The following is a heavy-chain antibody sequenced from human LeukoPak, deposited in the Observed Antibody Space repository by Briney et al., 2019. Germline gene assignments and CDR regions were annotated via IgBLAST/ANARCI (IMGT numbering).Heavy chain of an antibody. V-gene: IGHV3-74*01. Sequence: GGSLRLSCAASGFTFSCYWMHWVGQAPGKGVVWVSRINSDGSRKNYEDSVKGRITISRENAKKTVYPQMNSLRAEDTAVYYCARDWYSWCYYDYWGQGTLVTVSS. D-gene: IGHD1-26*01. J-gene: IGHJ4*02. CDR2: INSDGSRK. CDR1: GFTFSCYW. CDR3: ARDWYSWCYYDY.